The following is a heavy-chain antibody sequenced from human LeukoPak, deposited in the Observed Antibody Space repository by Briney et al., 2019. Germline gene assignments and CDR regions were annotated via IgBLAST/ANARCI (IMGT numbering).Heavy chain of an antibody. CDR3: ARDYYGSGLLSHLGWYYYYYMDV. D-gene: IGHD3-10*01. J-gene: IGHJ6*03. CDR1: GFTFSSYA. V-gene: IGHV3-64*02. Sequence: GGSLRLSCAASGFTFSSYAMHWVRQAPGKGLEYVSAISSNGGSTYYADSVKGRFTISRDNSKNTLYLQMGSLRAEDMAVYYCARDYYGSGLLSHLGWYYYYYMDVWGKGTTVTVSS. CDR2: ISSNGGST.